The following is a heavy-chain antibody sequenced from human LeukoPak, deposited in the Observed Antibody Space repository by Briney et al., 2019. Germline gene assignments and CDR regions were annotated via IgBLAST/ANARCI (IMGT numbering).Heavy chain of an antibody. CDR3: TRGGGRITIFGVVIMEDYYYYYMDV. CDR2: ISAYNGNT. CDR1: GYTLTGYY. Sequence: VASVKVSCKASGYTLTGYYIHWVRQAPGQGLEWMGWISAYNGNTNYAQKLQGRVTMTTDTSTSTAYMELRSLRSDDTAVYYCTRGGGRITIFGVVIMEDYYYYYMDVWGKGTTVTVSS. D-gene: IGHD3-3*01. J-gene: IGHJ6*03. V-gene: IGHV1-18*04.